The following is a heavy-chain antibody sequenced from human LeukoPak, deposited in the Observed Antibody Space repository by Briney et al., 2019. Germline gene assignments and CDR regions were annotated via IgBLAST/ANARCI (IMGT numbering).Heavy chain of an antibody. V-gene: IGHV3-48*01. D-gene: IGHD2-15*01. J-gene: IGHJ4*02. CDR2: IISGSNTI. CDR1: GFIFSTYS. Sequence: GGSLRLSCAASGFIFSTYSMTWVRQAPGKGLEWVAYIISGSNTIYYADSVKGRFTVSRDNAKNSLLLQMNSLRAEDTAIYYCARNGALGSCSGGSCPLDYWGQGTLVTVSS. CDR3: ARNGALGSCSGGSCPLDY.